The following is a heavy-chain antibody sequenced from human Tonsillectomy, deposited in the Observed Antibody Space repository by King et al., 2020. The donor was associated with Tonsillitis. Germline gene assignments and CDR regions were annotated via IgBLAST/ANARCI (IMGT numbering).Heavy chain of an antibody. Sequence: VQLVESGGGLVQPGGSLRLSCAASGFTFSSCAMTWVRQAPGMRLEWVSAISGSAGGTYYAVSVKGRFTISRDNSKNTLYLQMNSLRVEDTAVYYCAKGWVEMDAWGQGTLVTVSS. CDR3: AKGWVEMDA. CDR2: ISGSAGGT. CDR1: GFTFSSCA. D-gene: IGHD5-24*01. J-gene: IGHJ4*02. V-gene: IGHV3-23*04.